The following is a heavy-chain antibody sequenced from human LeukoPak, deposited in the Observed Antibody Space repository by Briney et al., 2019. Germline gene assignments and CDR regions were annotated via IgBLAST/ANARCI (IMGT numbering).Heavy chain of an antibody. CDR2: ISGSGGST. D-gene: IGHD3-22*01. CDR1: GFTFSSYG. Sequence: PGGSLRLSCAASGFTFSSYGMSWVRQAPGKGLEWVSAISGSGGSTYYADSVKGRFTISRDNSKNTLYLQMNSLRAEDTAVYYCAKDLDSGYYLCCGWFDPWGQGTLVTASS. J-gene: IGHJ5*02. V-gene: IGHV3-23*01. CDR3: AKDLDSGYYLCCGWFDP.